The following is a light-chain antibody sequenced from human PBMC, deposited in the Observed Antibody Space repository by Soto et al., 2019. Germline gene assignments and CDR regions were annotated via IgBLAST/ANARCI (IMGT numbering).Light chain of an antibody. CDR2: LGS. CDR3: MQALQTPPT. CDR1: QSLLHSNGYNY. Sequence: DIVMTQSPLSLPVTPGEPASISCRSSQSLLHSNGYNYLDWYLQKPGQSPQLLIYLGSNRASGVPDRLSGSGSGTDFTLKISSVEAEDVGVYYCMQALQTPPTFGQGTKVEIK. V-gene: IGKV2-28*01. J-gene: IGKJ1*01.